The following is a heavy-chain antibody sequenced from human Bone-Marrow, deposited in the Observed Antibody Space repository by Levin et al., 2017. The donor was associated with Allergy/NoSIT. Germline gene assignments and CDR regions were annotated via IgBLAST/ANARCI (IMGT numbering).Heavy chain of an antibody. V-gene: IGHV3-74*01. J-gene: IGHJ4*02. CDR2: VISDGSIT. CDR1: GLTFSNYY. D-gene: IGHD2-2*01. Sequence: PGGSLRLSCAASGLTFSNYYMHWVRQAPGKGLVWVSRVISDGSITDYADSVKGRFTISRDNARNTLYLQMNSLRAEDTAVYHCARGGCSSTSCLDNWGQGILVTVAS. CDR3: ARGGCSSTSCLDN.